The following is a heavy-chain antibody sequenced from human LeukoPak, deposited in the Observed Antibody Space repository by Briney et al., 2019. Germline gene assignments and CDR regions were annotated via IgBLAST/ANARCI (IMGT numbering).Heavy chain of an antibody. CDR2: IGGSGGIT. J-gene: IGHJ6*03. CDR1: GFTFTISA. Sequence: PGGSLRLSCETSGFTFTISAMSWVRQAPGKGLEWVSAIGGSGGITYYADSVKGRFTISRDNSRNVVYMQMNSLRPEDTATYYCAKSGFCVDSICYFGGLYHYYYMDVWGRGTTVTVSS. CDR3: AKSGFCVDSICYFGGLYHYYYMDV. D-gene: IGHD3-22*01. V-gene: IGHV3-23*01.